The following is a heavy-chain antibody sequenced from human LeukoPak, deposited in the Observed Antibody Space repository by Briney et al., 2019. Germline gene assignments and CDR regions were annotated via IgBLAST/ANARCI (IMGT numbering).Heavy chain of an antibody. D-gene: IGHD1-26*01. J-gene: IGHJ4*02. Sequence: GGSLRLSCAASGFILAHDAIHWVRQAPGKGLEWVAVVSKDTVSKLYRDSLKGRFTVSTDSSKNTVYLQMTGLRSEDTAVYYCAGDRWRGAPDYFDCWGQGTLVTVSS. CDR1: GFILAHDA. CDR3: AGDRWRGAPDYFDC. CDR2: VSKDTVSK. V-gene: IGHV3-30*03.